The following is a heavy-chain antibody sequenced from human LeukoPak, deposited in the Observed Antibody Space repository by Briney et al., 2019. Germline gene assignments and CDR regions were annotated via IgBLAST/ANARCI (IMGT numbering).Heavy chain of an antibody. CDR2: IIPILGIA. Sequence: ASVKVSCKASGGTFSSYAISWVRQAPGQGLEWMGRIIPILGIANYAQKFQGRVTITADKSTSTAYMELSSLRSEDTAVYYCARGGSSGDSAFDIWGQGTMVTVSS. CDR1: GGTFSSYA. D-gene: IGHD3-22*01. J-gene: IGHJ3*02. CDR3: ARGGSSGDSAFDI. V-gene: IGHV1-69*04.